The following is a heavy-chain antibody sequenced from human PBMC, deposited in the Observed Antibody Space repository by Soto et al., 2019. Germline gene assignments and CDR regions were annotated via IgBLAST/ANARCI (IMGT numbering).Heavy chain of an antibody. D-gene: IGHD3-22*01. CDR3: ARDYHDSSGYYRDAFDI. CDR2: INPSGGST. V-gene: IGHV1-46*01. J-gene: IGHJ3*02. Sequence: ASVKVSCKASGYTFTSYYMHWVRQAPGQGLEWMGIINPSGGSTSYAQKFQGRVTMTRDTSTSTVYMELSSLRSEDTAVYYCARDYHDSSGYYRDAFDIWGQGTMVTVSS. CDR1: GYTFTSYY.